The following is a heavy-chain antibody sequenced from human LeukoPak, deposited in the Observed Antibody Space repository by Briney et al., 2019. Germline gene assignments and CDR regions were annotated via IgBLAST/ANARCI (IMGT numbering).Heavy chain of an antibody. V-gene: IGHV4-59*01. J-gene: IGHJ4*02. Sequence: EXLSLTCTVSGGSISGYYWSWIRQPTGKGLEWIGYIFYSGSTNYNPSLKSRVTISVDTSKNQFSLRLSSVTAADTALYYCARGKEGPDYWGQGTLVTVSS. CDR1: GGSISGYY. CDR2: IFYSGST. CDR3: ARGKEGPDY.